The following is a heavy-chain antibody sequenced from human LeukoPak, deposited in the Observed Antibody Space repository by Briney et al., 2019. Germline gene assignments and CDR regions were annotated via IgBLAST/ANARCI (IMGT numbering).Heavy chain of an antibody. D-gene: IGHD2-15*01. CDR2: IRYDGSNK. J-gene: IGHJ4*02. Sequence: PGGSLRLSCAASGFTFSSYGMHWVRQAPGKGLDRVAFIRYDGSNKNYADSVKGRFTISRDNSKNTLYLQMNSLRAEDTAVYYCARSCSGGSCFPDSWGQGTLVTVSS. V-gene: IGHV3-30*02. CDR3: ARSCSGGSCFPDS. CDR1: GFTFSSYG.